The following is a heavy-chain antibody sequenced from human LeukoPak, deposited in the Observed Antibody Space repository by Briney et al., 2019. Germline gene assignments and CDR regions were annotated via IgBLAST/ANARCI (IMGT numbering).Heavy chain of an antibody. CDR1: GFTFSSYW. J-gene: IGHJ4*02. D-gene: IGHD2-15*01. V-gene: IGHV3-66*01. CDR2: IYSGGST. Sequence: GGSLRLSCAASGFTFSSYWMSWVRQAPGKGLEWVSVIYSGGSTYYADSVKGRFTISRDNSKNTLYLQMNSLRAEDTAVYYCARERGYCSGASCFYFDYWGQGTLVTVSS. CDR3: ARERGYCSGASCFYFDY.